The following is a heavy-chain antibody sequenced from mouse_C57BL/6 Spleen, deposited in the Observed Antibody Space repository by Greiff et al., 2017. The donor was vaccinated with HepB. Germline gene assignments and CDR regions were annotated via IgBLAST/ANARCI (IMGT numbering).Heavy chain of an antibody. CDR1: GYTFTDYN. Sequence: EVQLQQSGPELVKPGASVKMSCKASGYTFTDYNMHWVKQSHGKSLEWIGYINPNNGGTSYNQKFKGKATLTGNKSSSTAYMELRSLTSDDSAVYYCARGGYGYSYYYAMDYWGQGTSVTVSS. V-gene: IGHV1-22*01. CDR3: ARGGYGYSYYYAMDY. D-gene: IGHD2-2*01. CDR2: INPNNGGT. J-gene: IGHJ4*01.